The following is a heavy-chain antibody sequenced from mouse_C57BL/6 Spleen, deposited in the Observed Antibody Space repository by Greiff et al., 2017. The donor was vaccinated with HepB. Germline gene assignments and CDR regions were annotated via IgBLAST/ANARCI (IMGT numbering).Heavy chain of an antibody. V-gene: IGHV5-9-1*02. CDR2: ISSGGDYI. CDR3: TREGIVTHYYAMDY. CDR1: GFTFSSYA. Sequence: DVQLVESGEGLVKPGGSLKLSCAASGFTFSSYAMSWVRQTPEKRLEWVAYISSGGDYIYYADTVKGRFTISRDNARNTLYLQMSSLKSEDTAMYYCTREGIVTHYYAMDYWGQGTSVTVSS. D-gene: IGHD2-5*01. J-gene: IGHJ4*01.